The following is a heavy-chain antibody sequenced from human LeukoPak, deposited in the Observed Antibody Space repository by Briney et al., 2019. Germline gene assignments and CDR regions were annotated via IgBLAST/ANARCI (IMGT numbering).Heavy chain of an antibody. CDR1: GYTFTGYY. J-gene: IGHJ4*02. CDR2: INPNSGRT. V-gene: IGHV1-2*06. D-gene: IGHD3-10*01. Sequence: ASVKVSCKASGYTFTGYYMHWVRQAPGQGIEWMGHINPNSGRTHSAQKFQGRVTMTRDTSISTAYMELSRLRSDDTAVYYCARETYGSGSYWGQGTLVTVSS. CDR3: ARETYGSGSY.